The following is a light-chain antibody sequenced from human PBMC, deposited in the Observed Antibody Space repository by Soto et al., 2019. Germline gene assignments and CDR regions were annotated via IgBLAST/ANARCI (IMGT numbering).Light chain of an antibody. CDR2: AAP. J-gene: IGKJ5*01. Sequence: DIHMTQSPSSLSASVGDRVTITCRASQSISSYLNWYQQKPGKAPKLLIYAAPSLQIGVPSRVSGGGSGTDFTRTLSSLQPEDVATYYCQQVNSFPSTFGQGTRLEIK. CDR1: QSISSY. V-gene: IGKV1-39*01. CDR3: QQVNSFPST.